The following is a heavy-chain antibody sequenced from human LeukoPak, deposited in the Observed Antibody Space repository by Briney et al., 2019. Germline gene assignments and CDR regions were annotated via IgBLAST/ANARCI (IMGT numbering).Heavy chain of an antibody. CDR2: IYYSGST. CDR3: ASLTTTGGWRSYYYYYMDV. V-gene: IGHV4-30-4*08. Sequence: SETLSLTCTVSGGPISSGDYYWSWIRQPPGKGLEWIGYIYYSGSTYYNPSLKSRVTISVDTSKNQFSLKPSSVTAADTAVYYCASLTTTGGWRSYYYYYMDVWGKGTTVTVSS. CDR1: GGPISSGDYY. D-gene: IGHD6-19*01. J-gene: IGHJ6*03.